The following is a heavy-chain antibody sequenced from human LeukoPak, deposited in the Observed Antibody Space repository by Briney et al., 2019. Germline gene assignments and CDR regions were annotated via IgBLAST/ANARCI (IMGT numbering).Heavy chain of an antibody. Sequence: PMASVKVSCKASGYTFTSYYMHWVRQAPGQGLEWMGIINPSGGSTSYAQKFQGRVTMTRDTSTSTVYMELSSLRSEDTAVYHCAKRGYSYGEFDYWGQGTLVTVSS. J-gene: IGHJ4*02. V-gene: IGHV1-46*01. D-gene: IGHD5-18*01. CDR1: GYTFTSYY. CDR2: INPSGGST. CDR3: AKRGYSYGEFDY.